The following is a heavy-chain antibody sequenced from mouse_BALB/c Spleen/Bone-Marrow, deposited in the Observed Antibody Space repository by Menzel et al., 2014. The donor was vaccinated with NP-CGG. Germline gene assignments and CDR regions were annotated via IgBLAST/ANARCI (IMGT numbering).Heavy chain of an antibody. CDR2: IDPANGNT. J-gene: IGHJ3*01. D-gene: IGHD2-4*01. V-gene: IGHV14-3*02. Sequence: EVQLQQSGAELVKPGASVKLSCTASGFNIKDTYMHWVKQRPEQGLEWIGRIDPANGNTKYDPKFQGMATITADTSSNTAFLQLSSLTSEDTAVYYCAVYDYEGFAYWGQGTLVTVSA. CDR1: GFNIKDTY. CDR3: AVYDYEGFAY.